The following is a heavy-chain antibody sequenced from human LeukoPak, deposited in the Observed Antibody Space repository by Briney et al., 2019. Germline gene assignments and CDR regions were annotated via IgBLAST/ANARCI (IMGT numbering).Heavy chain of an antibody. V-gene: IGHV3-7*03. CDR3: AVGVASYYLDV. J-gene: IGHJ6*03. CDR2: IKEDGGEK. Sequence: GGSLRLSCAASGFTFSSYWMSWVRQAPGKGLEWVADIKEDGGEKYYVDSVKGRFTISRDNAKNSLYLQMNSLRAEDTAVYYCAVGVASYYLDVWGKGTTVTVSS. CDR1: GFTFSSYW. D-gene: IGHD3-10*01.